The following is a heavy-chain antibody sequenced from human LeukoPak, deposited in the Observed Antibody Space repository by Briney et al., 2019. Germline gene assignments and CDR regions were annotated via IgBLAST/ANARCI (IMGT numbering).Heavy chain of an antibody. D-gene: IGHD3-10*01. V-gene: IGHV4-39*07. CDR1: GGSISSSSYY. J-gene: IGHJ3*02. Sequence: PSETLSLTCTVSGGSISSSSYYWGWIRQPPGKGLEWIGSIYYSGSTYYNPSLKSRVTISVDTSKNQFSLKLSSVTAADTAVYYCASTNVLWFGEKSGPDAFDIWGQGTMVTVSS. CDR2: IYYSGST. CDR3: ASTNVLWFGEKSGPDAFDI.